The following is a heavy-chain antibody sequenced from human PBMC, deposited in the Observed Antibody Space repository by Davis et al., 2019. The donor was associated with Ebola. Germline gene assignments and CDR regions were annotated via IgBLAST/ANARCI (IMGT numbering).Heavy chain of an antibody. V-gene: IGHV1-18*01. CDR1: GYTFTSYA. D-gene: IGHD3-10*01. CDR3: ARVSVYYYGSGKCPLFDY. J-gene: IGHJ4*02. Sequence: AASVKVSCKASGYTFTSYAMNWVRQAPGQGLEWMGWISAYNGHTNYAQRLQGRVTMTTDTSTSTADMELRSLRSDDTAVYYCARVSVYYYGSGKCPLFDYWGQGTLVTVSS. CDR2: ISAYNGHT.